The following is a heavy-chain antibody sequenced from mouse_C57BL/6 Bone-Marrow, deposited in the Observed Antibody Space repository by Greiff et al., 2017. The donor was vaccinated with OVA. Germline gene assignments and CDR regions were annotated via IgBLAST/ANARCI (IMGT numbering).Heavy chain of an antibody. V-gene: IGHV2-6*01. CDR2: IWGVGST. J-gene: IGHJ4*01. CDR1: GFSLTSYG. Sequence: QVQLKESGPGLVAPSQSLSLTCTVSGFSLTSYGVDWVRQSPGKGLEWLGVIWGVGSTNYNSAPKSRLSISKNNSKNQVFLKMNSLQTDDTAMYCCTSSYYYCMDYWGQGTSVTVSS. CDR3: TSSYYYCMDY.